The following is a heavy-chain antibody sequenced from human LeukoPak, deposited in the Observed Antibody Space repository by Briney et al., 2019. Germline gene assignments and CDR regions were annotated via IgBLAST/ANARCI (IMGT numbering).Heavy chain of an antibody. CDR1: GHSISSYY. CDR3: ARGLRSSSWFFDY. Sequence: SETLSRTCTVSGHSISSYYWNWIRQPPGKGLEWIGYIYYTGSTNCNPSLKSRVTMSVDTSKNQFSLKLNSVTAADTAVYYCARGLRSSSWFFDYWGQGTLVTVSS. CDR2: IYYTGST. J-gene: IGHJ4*02. D-gene: IGHD6-13*01. V-gene: IGHV4-59*01.